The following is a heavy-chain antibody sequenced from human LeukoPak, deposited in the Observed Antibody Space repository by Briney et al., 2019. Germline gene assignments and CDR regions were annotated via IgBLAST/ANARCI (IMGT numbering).Heavy chain of an antibody. J-gene: IGHJ6*04. V-gene: IGHV3-11*05. CDR1: GFTFSDYY. Sequence: GGSLRLSCAASGFTFSDYYMSWIRQAPGKGLEWVSYISSSSSYTGYADSVKGRFTISRDNAKNSLYLQMNSLRAEDTAVYYCARDATATDYDILTGHQYYYYYGMDVWGKGTTVTVSS. D-gene: IGHD3-9*01. CDR2: ISSSSSYT. CDR3: ARDATATDYDILTGHQYYYYYGMDV.